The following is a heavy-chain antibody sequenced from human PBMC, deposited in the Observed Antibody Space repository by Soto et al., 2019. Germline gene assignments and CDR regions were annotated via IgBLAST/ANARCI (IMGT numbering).Heavy chain of an antibody. J-gene: IGHJ2*01. CDR1: GFTFSSYA. CDR2: ISYDGSNK. D-gene: IGHD7-27*01. Sequence: GGSLRLSCAASGFTFSSYAMHWVRQAPGKGLEWVAVISYDGSNKYYADSVKGRFTISRDNSKNTLYLQMNSLRAEDTAVYYCARIKLTWGYGYFDLWGRGTLVTVSS. V-gene: IGHV3-30*04. CDR3: ARIKLTWGYGYFDL.